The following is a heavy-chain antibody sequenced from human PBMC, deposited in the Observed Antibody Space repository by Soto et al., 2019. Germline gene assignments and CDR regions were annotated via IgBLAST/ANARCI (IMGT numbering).Heavy chain of an antibody. V-gene: IGHV3-9*01. CDR3: AKTNGAVVAPFDY. CDR2: INWNSNNI. CDR1: GFTFDDYA. D-gene: IGHD6-19*01. Sequence: GGSLRLSCAASGFTFDDYAMHWVRQPPGKGLEWDSGINWNSNNIAYADSVKGRFTISRDNAKNSLYLQMNSLRVEDTALYYCAKTNGAVVAPFDYWGQGILVTVSS. J-gene: IGHJ4*02.